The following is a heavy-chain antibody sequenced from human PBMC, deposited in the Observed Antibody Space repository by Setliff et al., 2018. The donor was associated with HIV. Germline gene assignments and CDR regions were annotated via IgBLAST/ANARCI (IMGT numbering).Heavy chain of an antibody. CDR1: GYTFTNYD. D-gene: IGHD1-7*01. CDR2: MNPDSRNT. V-gene: IGHV1-8*02. J-gene: IGHJ4*02. CDR3: ARHRSGNWYYFGPDW. Sequence: ASVKVSCKSSGYTFTNYDINWVRQAAGQGLEWMGWMNPDSRNTGYAQRFEGSVTMTWDTSISTAYMELNNVKFEDTAVYYCARHRSGNWYYFGPDWWGQGTLVTVSS.